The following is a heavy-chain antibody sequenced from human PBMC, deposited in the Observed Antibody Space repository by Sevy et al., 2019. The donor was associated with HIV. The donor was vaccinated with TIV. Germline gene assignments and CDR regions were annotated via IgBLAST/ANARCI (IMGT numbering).Heavy chain of an antibody. D-gene: IGHD2-15*01. CDR1: GFTVSSNY. CDR3: AGGGKRGGYYFDY. V-gene: IGHV3-53*01. Sequence: GGSLRLSCAASGFTVSSNYMSWVRQAPGKGLDWVSVIYSGGTTYYADSVKGRFTISRDKSKNTLYLHMNSLRAEDTAVYYCAGGGKRGGYYFDYWGQGTLVTVSS. CDR2: IYSGGTT. J-gene: IGHJ4*02.